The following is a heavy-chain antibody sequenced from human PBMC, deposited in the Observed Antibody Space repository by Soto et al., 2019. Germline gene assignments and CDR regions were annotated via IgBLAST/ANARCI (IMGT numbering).Heavy chain of an antibody. J-gene: IGHJ6*02. Sequence: SETLSLTCAVSGGSISSGGYSWSWIRQPPGKGLEWIGYIYHSGSTYYNPSLKSRVTISVDRSKNQFSLKLSSVTAADTAVYYCARATMVRGVPPVYYYYGMDVWGQGTTVTVSS. V-gene: IGHV4-30-2*01. D-gene: IGHD3-10*01. CDR1: GGSISSGGYS. CDR2: IYHSGST. CDR3: ARATMVRGVPPVYYYYGMDV.